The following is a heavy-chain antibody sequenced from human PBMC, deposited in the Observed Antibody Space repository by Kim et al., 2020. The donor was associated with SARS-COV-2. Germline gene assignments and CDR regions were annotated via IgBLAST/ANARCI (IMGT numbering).Heavy chain of an antibody. CDR2: ISYDGSNK. D-gene: IGHD3-3*01. J-gene: IGHJ6*02. Sequence: GGSLRLSCAASGFTFSSYGMHWVRQAPGKGLEWVAVISYDGSNKYYADSVKGRFTISRDNSKNTLYLQMNSLRAEDTAVYYCAKDKAMLRFLPLDVWGQGTTVTVSS. CDR3: AKDKAMLRFLPLDV. CDR1: GFTFSSYG. V-gene: IGHV3-30*18.